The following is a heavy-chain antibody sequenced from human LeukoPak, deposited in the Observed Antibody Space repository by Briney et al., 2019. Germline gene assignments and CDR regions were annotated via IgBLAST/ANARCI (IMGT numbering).Heavy chain of an antibody. D-gene: IGHD2/OR15-2a*01. J-gene: IGHJ6*03. CDR3: ARDNSRAPPDGYYYYMDV. CDR1: GGTFSSYA. CDR2: IIPILGIA. Sequence: ASVKVSCKASGGTFSSYAISWVRQAPGQGLEWMGRIIPILGIANYAQKFQGRVTITADKSTSTAYMELSSLRSEDTAVYYCARDNSRAPPDGYYYYMDVWGKGTTVTVSS. V-gene: IGHV1-69*04.